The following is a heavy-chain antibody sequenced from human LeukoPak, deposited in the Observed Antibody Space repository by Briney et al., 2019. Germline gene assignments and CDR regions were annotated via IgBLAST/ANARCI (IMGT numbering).Heavy chain of an antibody. J-gene: IGHJ3*02. V-gene: IGHV4-59*01. CDR3: ARDRRRDLLHAFDI. D-gene: IGHD1-26*01. Sequence: SETLSLTCSVSGGSISGYYWSWIRQPPGKGLEWIAYIHYSGSTNYNPSLKSRVTISADASKNRFSLKLSSVTAADTAVYYCARDRRRDLLHAFDIWGQGTMVTVSS. CDR2: IHYSGST. CDR1: GGSISGYY.